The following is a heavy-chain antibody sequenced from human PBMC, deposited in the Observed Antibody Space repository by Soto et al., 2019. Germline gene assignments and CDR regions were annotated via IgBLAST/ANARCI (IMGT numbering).Heavy chain of an antibody. D-gene: IGHD7-27*01. CDR1: GYTFTSYD. J-gene: IGHJ6*03. CDR3: ARKTDWGDYYYYYYMDV. CDR2: MNPNSGNT. V-gene: IGHV1-8*01. Sequence: ASVKVSCKASGYTFTSYDINWVRQATGQGLEWMGWMNPNSGNTGYAQKFQGRVTMTRNTSISTAYMELSSLRSEDTAVYYCARKTDWGDYYYYYYMDVWGKGTTVTVSS.